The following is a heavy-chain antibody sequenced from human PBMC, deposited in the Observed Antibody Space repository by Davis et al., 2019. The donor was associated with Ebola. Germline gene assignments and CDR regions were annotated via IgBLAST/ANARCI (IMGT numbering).Heavy chain of an antibody. CDR3: ARASPPEYNVWSRNPHYHYFTMDV. J-gene: IGHJ6*02. Sequence: ASVKVSCKASGYTFTGYYIHWVRQAPGQGLEWIGWINPNNGDTKLAQRFQGRVTMTRDTSIGTAYMELSRLRSDDTAVFLCARASPPEYNVWSRNPHYHYFTMDVWGQGTTVTVSS. D-gene: IGHD2-8*01. CDR2: INPNNGDT. V-gene: IGHV1-2*02. CDR1: GYTFTGYY.